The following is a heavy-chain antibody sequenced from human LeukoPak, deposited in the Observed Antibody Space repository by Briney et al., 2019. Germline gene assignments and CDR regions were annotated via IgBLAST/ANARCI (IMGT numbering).Heavy chain of an antibody. CDR1: GFTVSSNY. V-gene: IGHV3-66*02. J-gene: IGHJ4*02. CDR3: ARESSYSSGWYYFDY. D-gene: IGHD6-19*01. CDR2: IYSGGST. Sequence: GGSLRLSCAASGFTVSSNYMSWVRQAPGKGLEWVSVIYSGGSTYYADSVKGRFTISRDNSRNTLYPQMNSLRAEDTAVFYCARESSYSSGWYYFDYWGQGTLVTVSS.